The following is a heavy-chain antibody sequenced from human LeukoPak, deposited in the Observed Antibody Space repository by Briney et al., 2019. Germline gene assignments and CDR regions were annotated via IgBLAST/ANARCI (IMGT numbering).Heavy chain of an antibody. CDR1: RFTFRSYG. CDR2: IWYDGSEK. J-gene: IGHJ5*02. CDR3: ARGPEVLSAAMFCWFDP. D-gene: IGHD2-2*01. V-gene: IGHV3-33*04. Sequence: GGSLRLSCAASRFTFRSYGMHWVRQAPGKGLEWVAVIWYDGSEKYYADSVKGRFTISRDNAKNSLYLQMNSLRDEDTAVYYCARGPEVLSAAMFCWFDPWGQGTLVTVSS.